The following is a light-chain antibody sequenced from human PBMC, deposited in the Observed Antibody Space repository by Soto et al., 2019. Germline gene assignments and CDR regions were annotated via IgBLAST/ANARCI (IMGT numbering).Light chain of an antibody. V-gene: IGKV3-20*01. Sequence: ETVLTQSPGTLSLSPGERATLSCRASQTIRRNYLAWYRQTPGQAPSLLIYGASNSATGIADRFSGSGSGTDVTLIINRLEPEDFALYYCQQYGSSPWTFGQGTKVEIK. CDR2: GAS. CDR3: QQYGSSPWT. CDR1: QTIRRNY. J-gene: IGKJ1*01.